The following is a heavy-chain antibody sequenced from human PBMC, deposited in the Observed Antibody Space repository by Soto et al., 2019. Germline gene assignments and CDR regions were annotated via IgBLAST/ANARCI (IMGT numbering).Heavy chain of an antibody. CDR2: IGTGGDP. J-gene: IGHJ4*02. CDR3: ARSGRGLRSGWGLDY. Sequence: VQLVESGGGLVHPGGSLRLSCAASGFTFSSYDLHWVRQAIGKGLEWVSAIGTGGDPYFSDSVKGRFSISRENAKTSLYLQMNNLTVGDTAVYFCARSGRGLRSGWGLDYWGQGSLVTVSS. CDR1: GFTFSSYD. V-gene: IGHV3-13*04. D-gene: IGHD6-19*01.